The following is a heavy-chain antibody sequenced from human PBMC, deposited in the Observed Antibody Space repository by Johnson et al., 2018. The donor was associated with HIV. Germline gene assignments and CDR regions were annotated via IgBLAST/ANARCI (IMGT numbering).Heavy chain of an antibody. V-gene: IGHV3-33*06. CDR3: AKVLKAGGRMHDGFDI. CDR1: GFTFSSYG. J-gene: IGHJ3*02. Sequence: QMQLVESGGGVVQPGRSLRLSCAASGFTFSSYGMHWVRQAPGKGLEWVAVIWYDGSNKYYADSVKGRFTISRDNSKNTLYLQMNSLRAEDTAVYYCAKVLKAGGRMHDGFDIWGQGTLVTVSS. CDR2: IWYDGSNK. D-gene: IGHD1-26*01.